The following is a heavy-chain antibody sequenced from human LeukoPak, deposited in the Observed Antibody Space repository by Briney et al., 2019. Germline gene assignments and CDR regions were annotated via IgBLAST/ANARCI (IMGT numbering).Heavy chain of an antibody. D-gene: IGHD2-2*01. V-gene: IGHV1-18*01. CDR1: GYTFTSYG. Sequence: ASVKVSCKASGYTFTSYGISWVRQAPGQGLEWMGWISAYNGNTNYAQKLQGRVTMTTDTSTSTAYMELRSLRSDDTAVYYCARDRCSSTSCYRWWFDPRRQGTLVTVSS. CDR3: ARDRCSSTSCYRWWFDP. J-gene: IGHJ5*02. CDR2: ISAYNGNT.